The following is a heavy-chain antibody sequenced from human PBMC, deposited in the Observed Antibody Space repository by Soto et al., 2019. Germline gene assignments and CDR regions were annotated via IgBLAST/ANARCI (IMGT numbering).Heavy chain of an antibody. CDR1: GFTFSRYA. Sequence: QVQLVESGGGVVQPGRSLRLSCAASGFTFSRYAMHWVRQAPGKGLEWVAVISYDGSNEYYADSVKGRFTISRDNSKDTLYLQMNSLRTEDKAVYYCARQVSLYGDFVPVDFWGQGTLVTVSS. D-gene: IGHD4-17*01. V-gene: IGHV3-30-3*01. CDR3: ARQVSLYGDFVPVDF. J-gene: IGHJ4*02. CDR2: ISYDGSNE.